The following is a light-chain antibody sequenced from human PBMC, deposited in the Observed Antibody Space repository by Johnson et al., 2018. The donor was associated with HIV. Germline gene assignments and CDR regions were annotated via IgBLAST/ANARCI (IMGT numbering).Light chain of an antibody. Sequence: QSVLTQPPSVSAAPGQKVTISCSGSSSNIGNNYVSWYQQFPGEAPKLLIYENNRRPSGIPDRFSGSKSGTSATLGITGLQTGDEADYYCGTWDSSLSAYVFGTGTKVTVL. CDR2: ENN. CDR1: SSNIGNNY. V-gene: IGLV1-51*01. CDR3: GTWDSSLSAYV. J-gene: IGLJ1*01.